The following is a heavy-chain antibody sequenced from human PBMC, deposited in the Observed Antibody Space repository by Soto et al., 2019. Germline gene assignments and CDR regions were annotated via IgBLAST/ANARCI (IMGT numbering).Heavy chain of an antibody. CDR1: GGSVSNSNYY. CDR3: ASQRTSVLTQDYLDY. CDR2: VYYRGIS. Sequence: SETLSLTCTVSGGSVSNSNYYWGWIRQSPGKGLEWIGSVYYRGISYFKTSVKGRVTISVDTPRNQFSMILYSLPALSPPVYSSASQRTSVLTQDYLDYWGPGALVTVSS. D-gene: IGHD2-8*01. V-gene: IGHV4-39*01. J-gene: IGHJ4*02.